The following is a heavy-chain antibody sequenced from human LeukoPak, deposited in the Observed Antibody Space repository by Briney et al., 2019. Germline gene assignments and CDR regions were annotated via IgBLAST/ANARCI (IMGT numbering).Heavy chain of an antibody. D-gene: IGHD5-18*01. J-gene: IGHJ6*03. CDR1: GGSISPYY. Sequence: SETLSLTCTVSGGSISPYYWTWIRQAAGKGLEFMGRIHSGGTTNHNPSLASRITLSVDTSKNQVSLRLSSVSAADTAVYYCARDSPDGYTLGHRYYYMDVWGRGTTVTVS. CDR2: IHSGGTT. CDR3: ARDSPDGYTLGHRYYYMDV. V-gene: IGHV4-4*07.